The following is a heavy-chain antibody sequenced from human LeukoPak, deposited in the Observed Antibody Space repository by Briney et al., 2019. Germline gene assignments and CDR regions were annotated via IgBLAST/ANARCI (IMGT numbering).Heavy chain of an antibody. D-gene: IGHD6-19*01. CDR3: ASDSTSGWDFDY. Sequence: GGSLRLSCAASGFTVSSNYMSWVRQAPGKGLEWVSVIYSGGSTYYADSVKGRFTISRDNSKNTLYLQMNSLRAEDTAVYYCASDSTSGWDFDYWGQGTLVTVSS. CDR1: GFTVSSNY. CDR2: IYSGGST. J-gene: IGHJ4*02. V-gene: IGHV3-66*01.